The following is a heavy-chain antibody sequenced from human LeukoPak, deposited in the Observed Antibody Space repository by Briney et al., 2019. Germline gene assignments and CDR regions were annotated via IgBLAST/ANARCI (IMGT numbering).Heavy chain of an antibody. CDR3: ARGGGIVGAKDY. Sequence: GGSLTLSCAASGFTFSSYWMHWVRQAPGKGLVWVSRINSDGSSTSYADSVKGRFTISRDNAKNTLYLQMNSLRAEDTAVYYCARGGGIVGAKDYWGQGILVTVSS. D-gene: IGHD1-26*01. J-gene: IGHJ4*02. CDR2: INSDGSST. CDR1: GFTFSSYW. V-gene: IGHV3-74*01.